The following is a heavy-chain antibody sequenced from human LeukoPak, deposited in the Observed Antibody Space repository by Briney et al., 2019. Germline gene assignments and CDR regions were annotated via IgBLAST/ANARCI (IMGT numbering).Heavy chain of an antibody. Sequence: GGSLRPSWAPSGFTFTRYAMQWARQPPGKGLEYVSAIVSIGRRTYYVVSVGGRFTISRDNAKNSLYLQMNSLRAEDTAVYYCANGHGYSYGSLYAEYFQHWGQGTLVTVSS. CDR3: ANGHGYSYGSLYAEYFQH. CDR2: IVSIGRRT. V-gene: IGHV3-64*02. J-gene: IGHJ1*01. CDR1: GFTFTRYA. D-gene: IGHD5-18*01.